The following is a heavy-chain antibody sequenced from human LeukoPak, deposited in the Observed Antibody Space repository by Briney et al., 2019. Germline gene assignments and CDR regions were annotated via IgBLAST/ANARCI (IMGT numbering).Heavy chain of an antibody. D-gene: IGHD2-2*01. J-gene: IGHJ4*02. CDR3: ARDDDCGSTTSCPDY. V-gene: IGHV3-21*01. Sequence: GGPLRLSCAASGFTFSSYSMNWVRQAPGKGLEWVSPISSSSSYIYYADSVKGRFTISRDNAKNSLYLQMNSLRAEDTAVYYCARDDDCGSTTSCPDYWGQGTLVTVSS. CDR2: ISSSSSYI. CDR1: GFTFSSYS.